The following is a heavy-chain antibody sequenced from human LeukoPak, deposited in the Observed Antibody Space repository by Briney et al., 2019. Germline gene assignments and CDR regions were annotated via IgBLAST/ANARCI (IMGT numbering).Heavy chain of an antibody. CDR1: GFTVSTNY. Sequence: GGSLRLSCAASGFTVSTNYMTWVRQAPGKGLEWVSLIYSGGNTDYADSVKGRFTISRDNSKNTVYLQMNSLRAEDSAVYYCARELGDYRNFYHYGLDVWGQGTTVTVSS. D-gene: IGHD4-17*01. CDR2: IYSGGNT. J-gene: IGHJ6*02. CDR3: ARELGDYRNFYHYGLDV. V-gene: IGHV3-53*01.